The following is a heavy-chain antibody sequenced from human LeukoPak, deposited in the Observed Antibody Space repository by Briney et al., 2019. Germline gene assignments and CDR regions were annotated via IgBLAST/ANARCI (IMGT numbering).Heavy chain of an antibody. D-gene: IGHD4-17*01. CDR2: INPSGGST. J-gene: IGHJ3*02. CDR3: ARSDDYGDYGQRKAIDI. CDR1: GYTFTSYY. V-gene: IGHV1-46*01. Sequence: ASVKVSCKASGYTFTSYYMHWVRQAPGQGLEWMGIINPSGGSTSYAQKFQGRVTMTRDTSISTAYMELSRLRSDDTAVYYCARSDDYGDYGQRKAIDIWGQGTMVTVSS.